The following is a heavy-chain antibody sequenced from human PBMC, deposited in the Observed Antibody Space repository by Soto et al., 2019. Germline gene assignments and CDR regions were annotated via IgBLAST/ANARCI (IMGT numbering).Heavy chain of an antibody. CDR3: AKDGGVLRYYYYYMDV. CDR1: GFTFDDYA. D-gene: IGHD2-8*02. J-gene: IGHJ6*03. V-gene: IGHV3-9*01. Sequence: PGGSLRLSCAASGFTFDDYAMHWVRQAPGKGLEWVSGISWNSGSIGYADSVKGRFTISRDNAKNSLYLQMNSLRAEDTALYYCAKDGGVLRYYYYYMDVWGKGTTVTVSS. CDR2: ISWNSGSI.